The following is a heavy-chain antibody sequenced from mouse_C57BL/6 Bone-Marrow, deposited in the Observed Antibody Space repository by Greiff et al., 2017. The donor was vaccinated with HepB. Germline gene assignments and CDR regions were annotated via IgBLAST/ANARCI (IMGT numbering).Heavy chain of an antibody. CDR2: ISGGGGNT. Sequence: DVKLVESGGGLVKPGGSLKLSCAASGFTFSSYTMSWVRQTPEKRLEWVATISGGGGNTYYPDSVKGRFTISRDNAKNTLYLQMSSLRSEDTALYYCARLITTVGGYFDYWGQGTTLTVSS. CDR1: GFTFSSYT. CDR3: ARLITTVGGYFDY. J-gene: IGHJ2*01. D-gene: IGHD1-1*01. V-gene: IGHV5-9*01.